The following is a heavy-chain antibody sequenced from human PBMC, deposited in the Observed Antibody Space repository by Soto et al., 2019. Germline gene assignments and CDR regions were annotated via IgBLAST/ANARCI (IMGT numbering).Heavy chain of an antibody. V-gene: IGHV4-39*01. CDR3: ARAGYTVTPDY. CDR2: IFFSGST. D-gene: IGHD4-17*01. CDR1: GGSISSSSYY. Sequence: PSETLSLTCTVSGGSISSSSYYWGWIRQPPGKGLEWIGIIFFSGSTYYNPSLKSRVTISVDTSKNQFSLKLSSVTAADTAVYYCARAGYTVTPDYWGQGTLVTVSS. J-gene: IGHJ4*02.